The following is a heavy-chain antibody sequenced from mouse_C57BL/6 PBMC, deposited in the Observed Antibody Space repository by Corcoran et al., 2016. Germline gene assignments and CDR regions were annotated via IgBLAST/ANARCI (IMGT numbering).Heavy chain of an antibody. Sequence: QVQLQQSGAELVKPGASVKISCKASGYAFSSYWMNWVKQRPGKGLEWIGQIYPGDGDTNYNGKFKGKATLTADKSSSTAYMQRSSLTSEDSAVYFCARSSSYYYAMDYWGQGTSVTVSS. CDR1: GYAFSSYW. D-gene: IGHD1-1*01. V-gene: IGHV1-80*01. CDR3: ARSSSYYYAMDY. CDR2: IYPGDGDT. J-gene: IGHJ4*01.